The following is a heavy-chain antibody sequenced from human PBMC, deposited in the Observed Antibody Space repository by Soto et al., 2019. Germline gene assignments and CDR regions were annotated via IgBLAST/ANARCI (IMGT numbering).Heavy chain of an antibody. CDR1: GDSITDYF. Sequence: AETLSLTCTVSGDSITDYFSNCFRQPPGKGLEWIGHVSYRGSTHYNPSLRSRATISVDASKNQFSLKLRSVTAADTAVYYCVRGDAEVWEVKYWGQGILVTVSS. CDR2: VSYRGST. CDR3: VRGDAEVWEVKY. J-gene: IGHJ4*02. D-gene: IGHD1-26*01. V-gene: IGHV4-59*01.